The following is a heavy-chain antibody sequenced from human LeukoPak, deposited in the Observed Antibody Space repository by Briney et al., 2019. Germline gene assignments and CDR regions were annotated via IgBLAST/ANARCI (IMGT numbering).Heavy chain of an antibody. CDR2: MSWNSVVV. Sequence: GGSLRLSCKASGFIFDNYCLHWVRQAPGKGLEWVSGMSWNSVVVGYADSVKGRFTISRDSAKNSLYLLMNSLRTEDTAFYYCAKDISGTGWATSFDSWGQGTLVTVSS. CDR3: AKDISGTGWATSFDS. D-gene: IGHD6-19*01. V-gene: IGHV3-9*01. J-gene: IGHJ4*02. CDR1: GFIFDNYC.